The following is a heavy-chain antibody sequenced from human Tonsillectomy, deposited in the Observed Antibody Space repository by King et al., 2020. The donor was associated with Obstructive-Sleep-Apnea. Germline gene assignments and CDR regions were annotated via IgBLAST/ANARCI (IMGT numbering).Heavy chain of an antibody. CDR1: GFSLSTSGVG. CDR3: ARRLPVTGSYFPYYFDS. J-gene: IGHJ4*02. CDR2: IYWDDGK. V-gene: IGHV2-5*02. D-gene: IGHD1-26*01. Sequence: TLKESGPTLVKPTQTLTLTCTFSGFSLSTSGVGVGWIRQPPGKALEWLALIYWDDGKHYSPSLRSGLTITKDTSKNQVVLTMTNMGPVDTATYYCARRLPVTGSYFPYYFDSWGQGTLVTVSS.